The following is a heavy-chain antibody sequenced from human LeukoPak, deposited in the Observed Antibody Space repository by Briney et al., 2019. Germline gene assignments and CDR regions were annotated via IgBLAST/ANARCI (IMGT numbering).Heavy chain of an antibody. CDR2: IIPIFGTA. D-gene: IGHD2-2*01. CDR1: GGTFSSYA. Sequence: SVKVSCKASGGTFSSYAISWVRQAPGRGLEWMGGIIPIFGTANYAQKFQGRVTITTDESTSTAYMELSSLRSEDTAVYYCARNQREYQLLYAFDIWGQGTMVTVSS. CDR3: ARNQREYQLLYAFDI. J-gene: IGHJ3*02. V-gene: IGHV1-69*05.